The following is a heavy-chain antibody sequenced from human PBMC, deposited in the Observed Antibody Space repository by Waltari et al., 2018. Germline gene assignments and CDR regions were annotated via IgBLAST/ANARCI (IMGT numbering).Heavy chain of an antibody. CDR1: GGSISSHY. D-gene: IGHD3-3*01. Sequence: QVQLQESGPGLVKSSETLSLTCTVSGGSISSHYWSWIRQPPGKGLEWIGYIYYSGSTNYNPSLKSRVTISVDTSKNQFSLKLSSVTAADTAVYYCASSDFWSGYSPNAFDIWGQGTMVTVSS. J-gene: IGHJ3*02. CDR3: ASSDFWSGYSPNAFDI. V-gene: IGHV4-59*11. CDR2: IYYSGST.